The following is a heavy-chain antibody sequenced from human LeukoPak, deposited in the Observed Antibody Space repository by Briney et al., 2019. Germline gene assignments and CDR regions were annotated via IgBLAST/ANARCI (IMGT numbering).Heavy chain of an antibody. J-gene: IGHJ3*02. Sequence: SETLSLTCTVSGGSISSYYWSWIRQPPGKGLEWIGYIYYSGSTNYNPSLKSRVTISVETSKNQFSLKLSSVTAADTAVYYCAAIGSLHDAFDIWGQGTMVTVSS. CDR1: GGSISSYY. V-gene: IGHV4-59*08. CDR2: IYYSGST. CDR3: AAIGSLHDAFDI.